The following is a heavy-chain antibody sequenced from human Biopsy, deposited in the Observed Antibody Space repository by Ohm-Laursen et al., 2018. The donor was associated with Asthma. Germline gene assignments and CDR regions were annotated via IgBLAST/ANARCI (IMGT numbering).Heavy chain of an antibody. CDR1: GFSFDDCA. Sequence: SLRLSCTASGFSFDDCAMHWVRQAPGKGLEWVSSISWNSGNIDYADSVKGRYTISRDNSKNTLNLQMNSLRAEDTAVYYCSREEPTSGWYQGSILRWGQGTLVTVSS. CDR3: SREEPTSGWYQGSILR. J-gene: IGHJ4*02. V-gene: IGHV3-9*01. D-gene: IGHD6-19*01. CDR2: ISWNSGNI.